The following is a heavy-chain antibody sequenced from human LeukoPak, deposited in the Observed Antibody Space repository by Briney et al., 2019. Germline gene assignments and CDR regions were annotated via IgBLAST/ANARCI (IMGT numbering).Heavy chain of an antibody. J-gene: IGHJ4*02. V-gene: IGHV3-20*04. Sequence: PGGSLRLSCAASGFTFDDYGMSWVRQAPGKGLEWVSGINWNGGSTGYADSVKGRFTISRDNAKNSLYLQMNSLRAEDTALYYCARDPYLYYYASSGYYGFDYWGQGTLVTVSS. CDR1: GFTFDDYG. CDR2: INWNGGST. CDR3: ARDPYLYYYASSGYYGFDY. D-gene: IGHD3-22*01.